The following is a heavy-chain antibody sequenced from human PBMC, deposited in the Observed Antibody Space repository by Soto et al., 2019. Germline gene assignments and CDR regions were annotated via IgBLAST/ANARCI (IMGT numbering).Heavy chain of an antibody. CDR2: IRYDGSNE. Sequence: QVQLVESGGGVVQPGRSLRLSCAASGFTFSSYGMHWVRQAPGKGLEWVAVIRYDGSNEYYADSVKGRFTISRDNSKNTLYLHMNSLRVEDTAVYYCTRARYQLLFGDYWGQGALVTVSS. CDR1: GFTFSSYG. J-gene: IGHJ4*02. CDR3: TRARYQLLFGDY. D-gene: IGHD2-2*01. V-gene: IGHV3-33*01.